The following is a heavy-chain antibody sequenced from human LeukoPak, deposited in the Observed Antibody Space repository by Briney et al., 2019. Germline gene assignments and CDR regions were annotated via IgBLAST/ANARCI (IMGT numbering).Heavy chain of an antibody. CDR1: GGTFSSYA. CDR2: IITISVTA. CDR3: ANIGYCSGGSCYSVNYYYYGMDV. Sequence: SVKVSCTASGGTFSSYAISWVRQAPGQGLEWMGGIITISVTANYAQKFQGRVTITADESTSTAYMELSSLRSEDTAVYYCANIGYCSGGSCYSVNYYYYGMDVWGQGTTVTVSS. J-gene: IGHJ6*02. V-gene: IGHV1-69*01. D-gene: IGHD2-15*01.